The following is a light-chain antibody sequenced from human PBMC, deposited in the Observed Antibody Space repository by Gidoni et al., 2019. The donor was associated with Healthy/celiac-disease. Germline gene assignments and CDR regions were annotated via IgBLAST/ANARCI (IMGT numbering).Light chain of an antibody. CDR3: LQDYNYPWT. CDR1: QGIRND. V-gene: IGKV1-6*01. CDR2: AAS. J-gene: IGKJ1*01. Sequence: AIQMTQSPSSLSASVGDRVTITCRASQGIRNDLGWYQQKPGKAPKLLIYAASSLQSGVPSMFRGSGSGTDFTLTISSLQPEDFATYYCLQDYNYPWTFGQGTKVEIK.